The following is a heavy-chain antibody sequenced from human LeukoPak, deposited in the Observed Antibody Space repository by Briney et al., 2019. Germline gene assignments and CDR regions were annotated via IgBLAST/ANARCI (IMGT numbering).Heavy chain of an antibody. Sequence: SETLSLTCAVNGGSFRGYCWTWIRQTPGKGLEWIGEANHNGGTNYSPSLKSRITISVDTSKNQFSLKLNSVTAADTAVYFCARGIVLTGYASFDYWGQGTPVTVSS. D-gene: IGHD2-8*02. J-gene: IGHJ4*02. CDR3: ARGIVLTGYASFDY. CDR1: GGSFRGYC. CDR2: ANHNGGT. V-gene: IGHV4-34*01.